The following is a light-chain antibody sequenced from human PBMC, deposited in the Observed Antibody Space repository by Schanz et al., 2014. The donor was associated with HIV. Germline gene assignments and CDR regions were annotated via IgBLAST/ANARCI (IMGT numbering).Light chain of an antibody. V-gene: IGLV4-69*01. J-gene: IGLJ2*01. CDR2: LNSDGSH. Sequence: QLVLTQSPSASASLGASVKLTCTLSGGHSSYAIAWHQQQPEKGPRYLMNLNSDGSHSKGDAIPDRFSGSSSGAERYLTISSLQSEDEADYYGQTWGTGIPYVVFGGAAKLTLL. CDR3: QTWGTGIPYVV. CDR1: GGHSSYA.